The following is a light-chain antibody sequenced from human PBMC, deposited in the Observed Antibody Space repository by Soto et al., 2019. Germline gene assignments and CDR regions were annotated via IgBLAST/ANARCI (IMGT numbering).Light chain of an antibody. CDR3: QQHSHWPPWT. CDR1: QNVRTF. CDR2: AAS. Sequence: EVVLTQSPATLSLSPGERATLSCRASQNVRTFLDWYQQKPGQAPRLLIYAASNRATGIPARFSGSGSGTDFTLTISSLEPDDFAVYYCQQHSHWPPWTFGQGTRVEIQ. V-gene: IGKV3-11*01. J-gene: IGKJ1*01.